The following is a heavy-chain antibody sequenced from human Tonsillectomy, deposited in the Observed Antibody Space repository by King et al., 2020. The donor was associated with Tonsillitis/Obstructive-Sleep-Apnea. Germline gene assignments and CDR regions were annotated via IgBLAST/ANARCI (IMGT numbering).Heavy chain of an antibody. CDR1: GGSISSSSYY. Sequence: QLQESGPGLVKPSETLSLTCTVSGGSISSSSYYWGWIRQPPGKGLEWIGSIYYSGSTYYNPSLKSRVTISVDTSKNQFSLKLSSVTAADTAVYYCARHGDYCSGGSCYSLSAFDIWGQGTMVTVSS. J-gene: IGHJ3*02. V-gene: IGHV4-39*01. D-gene: IGHD2-15*01. CDR3: ARHGDYCSGGSCYSLSAFDI. CDR2: IYYSGST.